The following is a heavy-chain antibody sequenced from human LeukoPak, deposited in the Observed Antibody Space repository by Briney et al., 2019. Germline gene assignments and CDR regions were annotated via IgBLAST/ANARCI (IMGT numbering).Heavy chain of an antibody. Sequence: GASVKVSCKASGYTFTSYGISWVRQAPGQGLEWMGWISAYNGNTNYAQKLQGRVTMTTDTSTSTAYMELRSLRSDDTAVYYCARSLMSGSSYYDFWSGYLNWFDPWGQGTLVTVSS. CDR2: ISAYNGNT. CDR3: ARSLMSGSSYYDFWSGYLNWFDP. J-gene: IGHJ5*02. D-gene: IGHD3-3*01. CDR1: GYTFTSYG. V-gene: IGHV1-18*01.